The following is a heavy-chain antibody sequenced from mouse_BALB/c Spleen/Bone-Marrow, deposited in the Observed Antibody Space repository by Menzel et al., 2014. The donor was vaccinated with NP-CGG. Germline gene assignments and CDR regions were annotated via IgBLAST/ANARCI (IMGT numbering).Heavy chain of an antibody. CDR1: GYTFTRYT. CDR3: TIRYYAMDY. Sequence: QVHVKQSGAELARPGASVKMSCQASGYTFTRYTMHWEKQRPGQGLEWIGYINPSSAYTNYNQEFKDKATLTADKSSSTAYMQLSSLTSEDSAVYYRTIRYYAMDYRGQGTSVTVSS. CDR2: INPSSAYT. V-gene: IGHV1-4*01. J-gene: IGHJ4*01.